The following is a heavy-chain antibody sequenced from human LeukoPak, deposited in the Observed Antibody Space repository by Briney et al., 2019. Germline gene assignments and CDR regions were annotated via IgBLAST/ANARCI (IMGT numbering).Heavy chain of an antibody. CDR3: ARARYCSGGSCYSFDI. V-gene: IGHV1-2*06. Sequence: ASVKVSCKASGYTFTGYYMHWVRQAPGQGLEWMGRINPNSGGTNYAQKFQGRVTMTRDTSISTAYMELSRLRSDDTAVYYCARARYCSGGSCYSFDIWGQGTMVTVSS. CDR1: GYTFTGYY. CDR2: INPNSGGT. D-gene: IGHD2-15*01. J-gene: IGHJ3*02.